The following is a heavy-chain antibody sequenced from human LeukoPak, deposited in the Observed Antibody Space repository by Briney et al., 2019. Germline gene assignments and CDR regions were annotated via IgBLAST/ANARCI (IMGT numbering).Heavy chain of an antibody. CDR3: ARAPVAASYYFDY. J-gene: IGHJ4*02. Sequence: GGSLRLSCAASGFTFSSYVMHWVCQAPGKGLEWVAVIWSDGSNKYYADSVKGRFTISRDNSKNTLFLQMNTLRAEDTAVYYCARAPVAASYYFDYWGQGTLVTVSS. D-gene: IGHD6-19*01. CDR2: IWSDGSNK. V-gene: IGHV3-33*01. CDR1: GFTFSSYV.